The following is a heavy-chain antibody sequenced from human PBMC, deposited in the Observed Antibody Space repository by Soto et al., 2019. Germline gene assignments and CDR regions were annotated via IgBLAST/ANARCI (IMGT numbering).Heavy chain of an antibody. CDR1: GGSISSGGYY. Sequence: KPSETLSLTCTVFGGSISSGGYYWSWIRQHPGKGLEWIGYIYYSGSTYYNPSLKSRVTISVDTSKNQFSLKLSSVTAADTAVYYCARGAVSRGWFDPWGQGTLVTVSS. V-gene: IGHV4-31*03. CDR3: ARGAVSRGWFDP. CDR2: IYYSGST. J-gene: IGHJ5*02. D-gene: IGHD2-8*01.